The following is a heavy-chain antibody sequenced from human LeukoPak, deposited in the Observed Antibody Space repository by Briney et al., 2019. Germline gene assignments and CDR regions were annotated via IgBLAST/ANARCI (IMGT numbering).Heavy chain of an antibody. D-gene: IGHD3-9*01. J-gene: IGHJ4*02. CDR1: GFTVRDYY. CDR3: ARDYDMLTV. CDR2: ISSSGSTI. V-gene: IGHV3-11*01. Sequence: PGGSLRLSCEASGFTVRDYYMSWVRQAPGKGLEWISYISSSGSTIYYADSVEGRFTISRDNVQNFFYLQMSSLRAEDTAVYYCARDYDMLTVWGQGTLVTVSS.